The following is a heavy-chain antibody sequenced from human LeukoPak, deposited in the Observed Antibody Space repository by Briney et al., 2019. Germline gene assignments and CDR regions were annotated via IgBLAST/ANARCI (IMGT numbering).Heavy chain of an antibody. CDR1: GGSISSYY. V-gene: IGHV4-59*01. CDR2: IYYSGST. J-gene: IGHJ6*03. D-gene: IGHD5-18*01. Sequence: PSETLSLTCTVSGGSISSYYWSWIRQPPGKGLEWIGYIYYSGSTNYNPSLKSRVTISVDTSKNQFSLKLSSVTAADTAVYYCARANPVQLWRKAYYYYMDVWGKGTTVTISS. CDR3: ARANPVQLWRKAYYYYMDV.